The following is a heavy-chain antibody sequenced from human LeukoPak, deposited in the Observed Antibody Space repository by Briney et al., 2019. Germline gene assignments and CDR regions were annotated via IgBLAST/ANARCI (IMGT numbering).Heavy chain of an antibody. CDR3: ARASGSFAPYAYDV. CDR1: GFIVNNNY. Sequence: GGSLRLSCAASGFIVNNNYMSWVRQAPGKGLEWVSVIYTGGSTYYADSVKGRFTISGDNSKTTLYLQMNSLRVEDTAVYYCARASGSFAPYAYDVWGQGTMVTVSS. CDR2: IYTGGST. J-gene: IGHJ3*01. V-gene: IGHV3-53*01. D-gene: IGHD1-26*01.